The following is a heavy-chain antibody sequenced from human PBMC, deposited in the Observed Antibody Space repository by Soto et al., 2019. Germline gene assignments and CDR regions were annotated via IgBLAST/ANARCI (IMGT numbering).Heavy chain of an antibody. CDR1: GYRFTAYD. J-gene: IGHJ4*02. CDR3: ARTRGYCSGGSCYPLDH. CDR2: INTATGDT. V-gene: IGHV1-3*04. D-gene: IGHD2-15*01. Sequence: QVQLVQSGAGVQKPGATANISCKASGYRFTAYDMHWVRQAPGQRLVWLGWINTATGDTKYSPSFQGRVTLSRDTSATTAYMELSGLRFEDTAVYYCARTRGYCSGGSCYPLDHWGQGTLVTVSS.